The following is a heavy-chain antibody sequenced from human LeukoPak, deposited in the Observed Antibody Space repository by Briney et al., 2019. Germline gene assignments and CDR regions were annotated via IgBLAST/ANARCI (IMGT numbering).Heavy chain of an antibody. V-gene: IGHV3-30*03. J-gene: IGHJ4*02. D-gene: IGHD3-10*01. CDR1: GFTFSSYG. Sequence: GGSLRLSCAASGFTFSSYGMHWVRQAPGKGLEWVAVISYDGSNKYYADSVKGRFTISRDNSKNTLYLQMNSLRVEETAVYYCARASVYYGSGNYYPYYFDYWGQGTLVTVSS. CDR3: ARASVYYGSGNYYPYYFDY. CDR2: ISYDGSNK.